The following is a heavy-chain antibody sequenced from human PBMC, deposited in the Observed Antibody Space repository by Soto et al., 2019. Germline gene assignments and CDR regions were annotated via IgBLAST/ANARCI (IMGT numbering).Heavy chain of an antibody. J-gene: IGHJ3*02. CDR3: AKDKMRGGDYGFGAFDI. D-gene: IGHD4-17*01. V-gene: IGHV3-23*01. Sequence: GGSLRLSCAASGFTFSSYAMSWVRQAPGKGLEWVSAISGSGGSTYYADSVKGRFTISRDNSKNTLYLQMNSLRAEDTAVYYCAKDKMRGGDYGFGAFDIWGQGTMVTVSS. CDR2: ISGSGGST. CDR1: GFTFSSYA.